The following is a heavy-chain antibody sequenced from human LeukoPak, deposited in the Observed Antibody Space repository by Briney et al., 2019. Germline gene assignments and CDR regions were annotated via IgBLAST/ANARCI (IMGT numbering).Heavy chain of an antibody. J-gene: IGHJ3*02. V-gene: IGHV3-74*01. CDR2: INSDGSST. CDR1: GFTFSSYW. Sequence: RPGGSLRLSCAASGFTFSSYWMHWVRQAPGKGLVWVSRINSDGSSTSYADSVKGRFTISRDNAKNTLYLQMNSLRAEDTAVYYCAKDFDNYDILTGYYYRDSFDIWGQGTMVTVSS. CDR3: AKDFDNYDILTGYYYRDSFDI. D-gene: IGHD3-9*01.